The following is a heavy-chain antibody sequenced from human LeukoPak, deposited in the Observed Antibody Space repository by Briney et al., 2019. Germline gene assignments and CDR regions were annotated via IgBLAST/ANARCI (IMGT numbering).Heavy chain of an antibody. CDR1: GFTFSNYG. V-gene: IGHV3-21*01. CDR2: ISSSGSYI. Sequence: GGSLRLSCAASGFTFSNYGMNWVRQAPGKGLEWVSSISSSGSYIYYADSVKGRFTISRDNAKNTLYLQMNSLRAEDTAVYYCVRDLNWNDPFDYWGQGTLVTVSS. J-gene: IGHJ4*02. D-gene: IGHD1-20*01. CDR3: VRDLNWNDPFDY.